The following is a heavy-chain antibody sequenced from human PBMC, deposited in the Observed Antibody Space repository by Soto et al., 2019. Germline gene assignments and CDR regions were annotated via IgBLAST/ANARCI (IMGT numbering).Heavy chain of an antibody. D-gene: IGHD3-10*01. CDR2: IIPILGIA. CDR1: GGTFSSYT. J-gene: IGHJ4*02. V-gene: IGHV1-69*02. CDR3: ATTYYFGSGIYGVFDY. Sequence: QVQLVQSGAEVKKPGSSVKVSCKASGGTFSSYTISWVRQAPGQGLEWMGRIIPILGIANYAQKFQGRVTITADKSTSTAYMELSSLRSEDTAVYYCATTYYFGSGIYGVFDYWGQGTPVTVSS.